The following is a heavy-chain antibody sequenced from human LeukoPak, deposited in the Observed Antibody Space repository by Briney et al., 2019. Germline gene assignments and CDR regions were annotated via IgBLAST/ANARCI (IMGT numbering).Heavy chain of an antibody. CDR3: VRSGGYSSGLQH. Sequence: SETLSLTCTVSGGSISSYYWSWIRQPPGKGLEWIGYIYHSGSTNYSPSLKSRVTISVDTSKNQFSLKMSSVTAADTAVYYCVRSGGYSSGLQHWGQGTLVTVSS. CDR2: IYHSGST. V-gene: IGHV4-59*01. CDR1: GGSISSYY. J-gene: IGHJ1*01. D-gene: IGHD6-25*01.